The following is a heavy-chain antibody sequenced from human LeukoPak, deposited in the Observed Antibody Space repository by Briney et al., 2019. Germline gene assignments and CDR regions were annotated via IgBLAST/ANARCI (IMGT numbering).Heavy chain of an antibody. Sequence: VRVSCKASGYTFTSYGISWVRQAPGQGLEWMGWISAYNGNTNYAQKLQGRVTMTTDTSTSTAYMELRSLRSDDTAVYYCARDSYYDSSGYYYYYYGMDVWSQGTTVTVSS. J-gene: IGHJ6*02. CDR1: GYTFTSYG. D-gene: IGHD3-22*01. V-gene: IGHV1-18*01. CDR3: ARDSYYDSSGYYYYYYGMDV. CDR2: ISAYNGNT.